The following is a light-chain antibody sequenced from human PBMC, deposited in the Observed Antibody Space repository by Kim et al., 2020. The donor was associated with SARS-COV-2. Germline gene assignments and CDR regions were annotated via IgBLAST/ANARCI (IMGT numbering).Light chain of an antibody. CDR3: QSFDSILSGSL. J-gene: IGLJ2*01. Sequence: QRVTISCTGSTSNIGAGYEVHWYQQLPGTAPKLLIYGNTNRPSGVPDRFSASKSGTSASLAITGLQADDEADYYGQSFDSILSGSLFGGGTQMTVL. CDR2: GNT. V-gene: IGLV1-40*01. CDR1: TSNIGAGYE.